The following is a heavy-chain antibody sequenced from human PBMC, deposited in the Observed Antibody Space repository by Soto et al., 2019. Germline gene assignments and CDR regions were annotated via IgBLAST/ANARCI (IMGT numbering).Heavy chain of an antibody. D-gene: IGHD3-10*01. CDR3: ARDLGRYYGSGKMIDI. CDR1: GGSISSGGYY. Sequence: SETLSLTCTVSGGSISSGGYYWSWIRQHPGKGLEWIGYIYYSGSTYYNPSLKSRVTISVDTSKNQFSLKLSSVTAADTAVYYCARDLGRYYGSGKMIDIWGQGTMVTVSS. V-gene: IGHV4-31*03. CDR2: IYYSGST. J-gene: IGHJ3*02.